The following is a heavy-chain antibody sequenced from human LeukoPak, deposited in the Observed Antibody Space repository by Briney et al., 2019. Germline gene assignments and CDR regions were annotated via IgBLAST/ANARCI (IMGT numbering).Heavy chain of an antibody. CDR3: ARKGYYGSGSYSPDY. D-gene: IGHD3-10*01. CDR2: INTITGNP. J-gene: IGHJ4*02. V-gene: IGHV7-4-1*02. Sequence: GASVKVSCKASGYTFTTYSMNWVRQAPGQGLEWMGWINTITGNPTYAQGFTGRFVFSLDTSVSTAYLQISSLKAEDTAVYYCARKGYYGSGSYSPDYWGQGTLVTVSS. CDR1: GYTFTTYS.